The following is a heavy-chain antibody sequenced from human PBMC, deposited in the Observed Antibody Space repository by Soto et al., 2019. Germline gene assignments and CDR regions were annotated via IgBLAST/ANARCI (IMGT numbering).Heavy chain of an antibody. CDR2: ISVYNGNT. CDR3: ASGWFGEFVYYFDY. Sequence: ASVKVSCKASGYTFTSYGISWVRQAPGQGLEWMGWISVYNGNTNYTQKLQGRVTMTTDTSTSTAYMELRSLRSDDTAVYYCASGWFGEFVYYFDYWGQGTLVTVSS. D-gene: IGHD3-10*01. CDR1: GYTFTSYG. V-gene: IGHV1-18*01. J-gene: IGHJ4*02.